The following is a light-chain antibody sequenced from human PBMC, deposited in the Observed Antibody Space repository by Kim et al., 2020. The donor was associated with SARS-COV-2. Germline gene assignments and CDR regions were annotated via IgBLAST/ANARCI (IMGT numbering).Light chain of an antibody. Sequence: QSVLTQPPSVSAAPGQKVTISCSGSSSNIGNHYVSWYQHLPGTAPKLLIYDDNKRPSGIPDRFSVSKSGTSATLAITGLQTGDEADYYCVLWHNSLTAWVFGGGTQLTVL. J-gene: IGLJ3*02. V-gene: IGLV1-51*01. CDR2: DDN. CDR1: SSNIGNHY. CDR3: VLWHNSLTAWV.